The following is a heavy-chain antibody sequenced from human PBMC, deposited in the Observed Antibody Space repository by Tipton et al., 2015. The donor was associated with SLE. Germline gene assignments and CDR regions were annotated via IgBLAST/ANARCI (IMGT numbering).Heavy chain of an antibody. CDR3: AKDRYYFGSGSQKGLDY. J-gene: IGHJ4*02. Sequence: SLRLSCAASGFTFSSYWMHWVRQSPGKGLGWVSRINSDGSSTSYADSVKGRFTIPRDNAKNTLYLQMNSLRAEDTAVYYWAKDRYYFGSGSQKGLDYWGQGSLVTVSS. V-gene: IGHV3-74*01. CDR1: GFTFSSYW. CDR2: INSDGSST. D-gene: IGHD3-10*01.